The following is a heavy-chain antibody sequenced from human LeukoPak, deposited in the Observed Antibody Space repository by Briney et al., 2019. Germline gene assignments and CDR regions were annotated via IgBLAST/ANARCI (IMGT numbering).Heavy chain of an antibody. J-gene: IGHJ6*03. CDR3: ARSPSTYYYYYMDV. CDR2: VYNSGCT. Sequence: SGTLSLTCTGSGCSIGSYYWSWIRQPAGKGLEWIGRVYNSGCTNYNPSLKSRVTMSVDTYKNQFSLRLNSVTAADTAVYFCARSPSTYYYYYMDVWGKGTTVTVSS. V-gene: IGHV4-4*07. CDR1: GCSIGSYY. D-gene: IGHD2/OR15-2a*01.